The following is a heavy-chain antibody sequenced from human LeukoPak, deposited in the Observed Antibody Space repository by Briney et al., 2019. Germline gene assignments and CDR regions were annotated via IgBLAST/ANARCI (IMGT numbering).Heavy chain of an antibody. D-gene: IGHD5-24*01. CDR2: IYYSGST. CDR1: GGSISSYY. CDR3: ARESKSGRDGYNLDY. V-gene: IGHV4-59*01. Sequence: SETLSLTCTVSGGSISSYYWSWIRQPPGKGLEWIGYIYYSGSTNYNPSLKSRVTISVDTSKNQFSLKLSSVTAADTAVYYCARESKSGRDGYNLDYWGQGTLVTVSS. J-gene: IGHJ4*02.